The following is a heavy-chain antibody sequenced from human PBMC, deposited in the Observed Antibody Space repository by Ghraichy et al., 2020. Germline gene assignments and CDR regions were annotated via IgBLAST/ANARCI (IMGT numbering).Heavy chain of an antibody. CDR2: ITPKVDIV. D-gene: IGHD3-22*01. Sequence: SVKVSCQASGGSFGTYSITWVRQAPGQGLEWMGMITPKVDIVKYAQKFQGRVTITADKFTTTAYMELSSLRSDDTAVYYCARRGDYYDSSGNYRTGDYYGMDVWGQGTTVTVSS. V-gene: IGHV1-69*02. CDR3: ARRGDYYDSSGNYRTGDYYGMDV. J-gene: IGHJ6*02. CDR1: GGSFGTYS.